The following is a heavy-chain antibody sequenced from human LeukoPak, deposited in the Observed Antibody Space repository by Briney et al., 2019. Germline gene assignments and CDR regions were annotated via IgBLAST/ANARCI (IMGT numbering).Heavy chain of an antibody. J-gene: IGHJ6*03. Sequence: GGSLRLSCAASGFTFSRYSMTWVRQAPGKWLEWISFISSSRSTTYYADSVKGRCTISRDNGKNSMYLQMHSLRAEDTAVYYCVRAEVGTTLKYYYYYMDVWGKGTTVTVSS. CDR3: VRAEVGTTLKYYYYYMDV. CDR2: ISSSRSTT. CDR1: GFTFSRYS. D-gene: IGHD1-26*01. V-gene: IGHV3-48*01.